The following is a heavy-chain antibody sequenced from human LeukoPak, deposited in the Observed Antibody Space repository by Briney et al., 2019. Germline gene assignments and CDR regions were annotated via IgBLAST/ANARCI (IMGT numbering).Heavy chain of an antibody. CDR3: ARVGDGYKENI. J-gene: IGHJ4*02. V-gene: IGHV3-53*01. CDR1: EFTVSSDS. CDR2: IYCGGAT. D-gene: IGHD2/OR15-2a*01. Sequence: GASLRLSCAASEFTVSSDSMSWVRQAPGKGLEWVSLIYCGGATYHADSVKGRFTISRDTSKNTLYLQMNSLRVEDTAVYYCARVGDGYKENIWGQGTLDTL.